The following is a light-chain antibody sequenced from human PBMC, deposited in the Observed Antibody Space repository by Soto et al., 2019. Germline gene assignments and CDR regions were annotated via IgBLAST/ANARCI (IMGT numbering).Light chain of an antibody. CDR2: GAS. Sequence: IKMTKSPSSLSASVGDTVTITCRTSQSINTYLNWYQQKPGKAPKVLIYGASSLQGGVPLRFSGSGSGTDFTLTISSLQPEDFATYYCQESYSTLWGTCGQGTKVDIK. V-gene: IGKV1-39*01. CDR1: QSINTY. J-gene: IGKJ1*01. CDR3: QESYSTLWGT.